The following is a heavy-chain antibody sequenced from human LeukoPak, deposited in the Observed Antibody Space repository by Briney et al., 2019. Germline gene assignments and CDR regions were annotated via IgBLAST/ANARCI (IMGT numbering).Heavy chain of an antibody. V-gene: IGHV4-59*01. CDR3: SSGGWRENNAFDI. J-gene: IGHJ3*02. Sequence: KPSETLSLTCTVSGGSISSYYWSWIRQPPGKGLEWIGYIYYSGSTNYNPSLKSRVTISVDTSKNQFSLKLSSVTAADTAVYYCSSGGWRENNAFDIWGQGTMVTVSS. CDR2: IYYSGST. D-gene: IGHD3-16*01. CDR1: GGSISSYY.